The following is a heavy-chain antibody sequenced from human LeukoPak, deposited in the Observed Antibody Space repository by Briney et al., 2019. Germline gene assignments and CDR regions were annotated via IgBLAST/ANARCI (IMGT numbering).Heavy chain of an antibody. J-gene: IGHJ4*02. V-gene: IGHV1-24*01. D-gene: IGHD1-26*01. CDR2: FDPEDGET. CDR3: ATPGLIVGALDY. CDR1: GYTLTELS. Sequence: ASVKVSCKVSGYTLTELSMHWVRQAPGKGLEWMGGFDPEDGETIYAQKFQGRVTMTEDTSTDTAYMELSSLRSEDTAVHYCATPGLIVGALDYWGQGTLVTVSS.